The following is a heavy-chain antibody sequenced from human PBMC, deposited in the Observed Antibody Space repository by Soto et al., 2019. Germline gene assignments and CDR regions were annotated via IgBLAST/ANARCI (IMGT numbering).Heavy chain of an antibody. CDR3: ARGIVVVPAAPHWFDP. CDR1: GGSISGYY. Sequence: SETLSLTCTVSGGSISGYYWSWIRQPPGKGLEWIGYIYYSGSTNYNPSLKSRVTISVDTSKNQFSLKLSSVTAADTAVYYCARGIVVVPAAPHWFDPWGQGTLVTVSS. V-gene: IGHV4-59*01. D-gene: IGHD2-2*01. J-gene: IGHJ5*02. CDR2: IYYSGST.